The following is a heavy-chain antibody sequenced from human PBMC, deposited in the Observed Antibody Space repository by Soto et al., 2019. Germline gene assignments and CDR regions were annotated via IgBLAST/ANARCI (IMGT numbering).Heavy chain of an antibody. V-gene: IGHV4-34*01. J-gene: IGHJ4*02. Sequence: PSETLSLTCAVYGGSFSCYYWSWIRQPPGKGLEWIGEINHSGSTNYNPSLKSRVTISVDTSKNQFSLKLSSVTAADTAVYYCARGPRLCFDYRGQGTLVTVSS. CDR3: ARGPRLCFDY. CDR2: INHSGST. D-gene: IGHD3-16*01. CDR1: GGSFSCYY.